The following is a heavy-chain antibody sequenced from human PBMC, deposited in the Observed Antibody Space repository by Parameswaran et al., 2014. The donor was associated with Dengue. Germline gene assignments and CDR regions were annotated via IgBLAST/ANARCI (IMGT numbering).Heavy chain of an antibody. V-gene: IGHV1-58*01. J-gene: IGHJ6*02. CDR2: IVVGSGST. Sequence: WVRQAPGQRLEWIGWIVVGSGSTKYAQRFQERVTISRDMSTSTAYMELSSLGSEDTAVYYCAADPRITTFGVVTPLGYYYGMDVWGQGATVTVSS. CDR3: AADPRITTFGVVTPLGYYYGMDV. D-gene: IGHD3-3*01.